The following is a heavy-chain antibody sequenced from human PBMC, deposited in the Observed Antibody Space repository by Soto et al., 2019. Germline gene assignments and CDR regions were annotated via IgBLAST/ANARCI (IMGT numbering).Heavy chain of an antibody. CDR3: ARDLIQYYYDSSGYPGAFDI. V-gene: IGHV3-53*01. CDR2: IYSGGST. Sequence: PGGSLRLSCAASGFTFSSNYMSWVRQAPGKGLEWVSVIYSGGSTYYADSVKGRFTISRDNSKNTLYLQMNSLRAEDTAVYYCARDLIQYYYDSSGYPGAFDIWGQGTMVTVSS. CDR1: GFTFSSNY. D-gene: IGHD3-22*01. J-gene: IGHJ3*02.